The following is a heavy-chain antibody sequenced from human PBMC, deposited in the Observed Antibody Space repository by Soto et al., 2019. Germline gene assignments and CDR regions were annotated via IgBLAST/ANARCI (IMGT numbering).Heavy chain of an antibody. CDR3: AKGAGRHSSSPPWGYYYYGMDV. CDR2: ISGSGGST. D-gene: IGHD6-13*01. CDR1: GFTFSSYA. J-gene: IGHJ6*02. V-gene: IGHV3-23*01. Sequence: PGGSLRLSXAASGFTFSSYAMSWVRQAPGKGLEWVSAISGSGGSTYYADSVKGRFTISRDNSKNTLYLQMNSLRAEDTAVYYCAKGAGRHSSSPPWGYYYYGMDVWGQGTTVTVSS.